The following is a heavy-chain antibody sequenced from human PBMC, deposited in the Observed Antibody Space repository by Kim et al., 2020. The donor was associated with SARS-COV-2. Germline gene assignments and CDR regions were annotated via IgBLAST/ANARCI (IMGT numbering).Heavy chain of an antibody. CDR2: TRNKANSYTT. D-gene: IGHD1-26*01. J-gene: IGHJ4*02. CDR3: ARRAAGAKGLDY. Sequence: GGSLRLSCAASGFTFTDHYMDWVRQAPGKGLEWVGRTRNKANSYTTEYAASVKGRFIMSRDDSKNSLYLQMNSLKTEDTAVYYCARRAAGAKGLDYWGQGTLVTVSS. CDR1: GFTFTDHY. V-gene: IGHV3-72*01.